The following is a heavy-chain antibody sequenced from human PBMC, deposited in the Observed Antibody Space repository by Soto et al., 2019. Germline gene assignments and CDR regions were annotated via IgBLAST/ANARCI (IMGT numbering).Heavy chain of an antibody. Sequence: ASVKVSCKASGYTFTDYYMHWVRQAPGQGLEWMGWINPNSGGTNYAQKCQGRVTMTRDTSISTAYMELSRLRSDDTAVYYCARKLELRGSYYYYYDMDVWCQGTTVTVS. CDR3: ARKLELRGSYYYYYDMDV. V-gene: IGHV1-2*02. CDR2: INPNSGGT. CDR1: GYTFTDYY. D-gene: IGHD1-7*01. J-gene: IGHJ6*02.